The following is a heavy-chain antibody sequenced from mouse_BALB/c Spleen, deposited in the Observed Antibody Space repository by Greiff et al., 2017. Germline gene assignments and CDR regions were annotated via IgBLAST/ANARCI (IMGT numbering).Heavy chain of an antibody. V-gene: IGHV1-7*01. Sequence: VQRVESGAELAKPGASVKMSCKASGYTFTSYWMHWVKQRPGQGLEWIGYINPSTGYTEYNQKFKDKATLTADKSSSTAYMQLSSLTSEDSAVYYCARYYGSSYFAMDYWGQGTSVTVSS. CDR3: ARYYGSSYFAMDY. J-gene: IGHJ4*01. CDR2: INPSTGYT. D-gene: IGHD1-1*01. CDR1: GYTFTSYW.